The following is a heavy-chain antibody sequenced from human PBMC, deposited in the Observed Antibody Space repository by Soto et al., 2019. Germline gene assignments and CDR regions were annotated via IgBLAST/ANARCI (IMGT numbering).Heavy chain of an antibody. D-gene: IGHD1-20*01. J-gene: IGHJ4*02. CDR1: GGSISSYY. CDR2: IYYSGST. Sequence: PSETLSLTCTVSGGSISSYYWSWIRQPPGKGLEWIGYIYYSGSTNYNPSLKSRVTISVDTSKNQFSLKLSSVTAADTAVYYCARIGWDTWNAIDYWGQGTLVTVSS. CDR3: ARIGWDTWNAIDY. V-gene: IGHV4-59*01.